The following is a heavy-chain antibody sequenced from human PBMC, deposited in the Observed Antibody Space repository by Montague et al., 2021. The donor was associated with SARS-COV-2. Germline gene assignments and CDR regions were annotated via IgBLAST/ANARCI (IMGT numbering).Heavy chain of an antibody. CDR1: GGSISSYY. Sequence: SETLSLTCTVSGGSISSYYWSWIRQPPGKGLEWIGYIYYSGSTNYNPSLKSRVTISVDTSKTQFSLTLSSVTAADTAVYYCAGYPDAFDIWGQGTMVTVSS. CDR3: AGYPDAFDI. J-gene: IGHJ3*02. V-gene: IGHV4-59*08. CDR2: IYYSGST.